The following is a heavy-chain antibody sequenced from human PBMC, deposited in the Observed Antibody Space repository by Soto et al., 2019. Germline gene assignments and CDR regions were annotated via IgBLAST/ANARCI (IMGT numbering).Heavy chain of an antibody. V-gene: IGHV3-7*01. CDR1: GFTFSRNW. Sequence: EVQLVESGGGLVQPGGSLTLSCAASGFTFSRNWMSWVRQAPGKGLEWVANIKQDGSEKYYADAVKGRFTLSRDNVENSLYLQMNSLRAEDTAVYYCARDGDGYPARGQGTLVTVSS. CDR2: IKQDGSEK. D-gene: IGHD1-1*01. J-gene: IGHJ4*02. CDR3: ARDGDGYPA.